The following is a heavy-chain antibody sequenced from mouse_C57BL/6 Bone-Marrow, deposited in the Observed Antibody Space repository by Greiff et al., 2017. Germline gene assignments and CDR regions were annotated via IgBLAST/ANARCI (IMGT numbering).Heavy chain of an antibody. CDR3: ARDTTVVATKGMDY. J-gene: IGHJ4*01. V-gene: IGHV5-4*01. CDR2: ISDGGSYT. CDR1: GFTFSSYA. D-gene: IGHD1-1*01. Sequence: EVKVVESGGGLVKPGASLKLSCAASGFTFSSYAMSWVRQTPEKRLEWVATISDGGSYTYYPDNVKGRFTISRDNAKNNLYLQMSHLKSEDTAMYYCARDTTVVATKGMDYWGQGTSVTVSS.